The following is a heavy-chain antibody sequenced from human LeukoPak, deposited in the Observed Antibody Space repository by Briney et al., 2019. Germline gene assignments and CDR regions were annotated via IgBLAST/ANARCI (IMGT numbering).Heavy chain of an antibody. CDR1: GFTFSSYS. CDR2: ISSSSSAI. D-gene: IGHD2-21*02. CDR3: AKSTAIVVVTALNY. V-gene: IGHV3-48*04. J-gene: IGHJ4*02. Sequence: GGSLRLSCAASGFTFSSYSMNWVRQAPGKGLEWVSYISSSSSAIYYADSVKGRFTISRDNAKNSLYLQMNSLRAEDTAVYYCAKSTAIVVVTALNYWGQGTLVTVSS.